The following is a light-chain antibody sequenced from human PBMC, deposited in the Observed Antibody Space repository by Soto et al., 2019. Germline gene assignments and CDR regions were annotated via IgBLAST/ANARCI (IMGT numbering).Light chain of an antibody. V-gene: IGLV2-8*01. CDR2: EVT. Sequence: QSALTQPPSASGSPGQSVTISCTGTSSDVGGYNYVSWYQQYPGKVPKLMIYEVTKRSSGVPDRFSGSKSGNTASLTVSGLQAEDEADYYCSSYAGSNSQGVYVFGTGTKVTVL. CDR1: SSDVGGYNY. CDR3: SSYAGSNSQGVYV. J-gene: IGLJ1*01.